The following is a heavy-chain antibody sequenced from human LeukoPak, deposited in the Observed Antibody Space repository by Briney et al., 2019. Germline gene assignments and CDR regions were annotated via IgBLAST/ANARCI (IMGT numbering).Heavy chain of an antibody. V-gene: IGHV4-59*01. J-gene: IGHJ6*03. CDR1: GGSISSYY. CDR3: ARGTIAVAGTDYYYYYMDV. CDR2: IYYSGST. D-gene: IGHD6-19*01. Sequence: SETLSLTCTVSGGSISSYYWSWIRQPQGKGLEWIGYIYYSGSTNYNPSLKSRVTISVDTSKNQFSLKLSSVTAADTAVYYCARGTIAVAGTDYYYYYMDVWGKGTTVTVSS.